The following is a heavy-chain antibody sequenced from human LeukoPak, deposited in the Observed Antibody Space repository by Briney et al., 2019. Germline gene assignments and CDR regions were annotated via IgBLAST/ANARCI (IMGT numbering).Heavy chain of an antibody. Sequence: SETLSLTCTVSGGSISSSSYYWGWIRQPPGKGLEWIGSIYYSGSTYYNPSLKSRVTISVDTSKNQFSLKLSSVTAADTAVYYCARQDSGLLHYWGQGTLVTVSS. V-gene: IGHV4-39*07. CDR1: GGSISSSSYY. CDR2: IYYSGST. D-gene: IGHD6-19*01. J-gene: IGHJ4*02. CDR3: ARQDSGLLHY.